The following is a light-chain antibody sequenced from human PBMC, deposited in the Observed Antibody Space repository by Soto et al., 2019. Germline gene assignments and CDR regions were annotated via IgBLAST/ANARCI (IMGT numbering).Light chain of an antibody. CDR2: GAS. Sequence: DIRMTQSPSSVSASVGDRVTITCRASQGISSWLAWYQQKPGNAPKLLIYGASNLQSGVPSRFSGSGSGTDFTLTISSLQSEDFATYYCQQTYSTSPVTFGPGTTVDVK. V-gene: IGKV1D-12*01. J-gene: IGKJ3*01. CDR1: QGISSW. CDR3: QQTYSTSPVT.